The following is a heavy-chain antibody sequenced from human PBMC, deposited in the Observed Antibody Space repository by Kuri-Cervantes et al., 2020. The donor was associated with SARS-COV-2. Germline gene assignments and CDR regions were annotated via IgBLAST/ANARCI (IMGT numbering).Heavy chain of an antibody. Sequence: GGSLRLSCAASGFTFSSYSMNWVRQAPGKGLEWVSSISSSSSYIYYADSVKGRFTISRDNAKNSLYLQMNSLRAEDTAVYYCARASRSYDFWSGYYQGAFDIWGRRTMVTVSS. CDR3: ARASRSYDFWSGYYQGAFDI. V-gene: IGHV3-21*01. CDR2: ISSSSSYI. J-gene: IGHJ3*02. CDR1: GFTFSSYS. D-gene: IGHD3-3*01.